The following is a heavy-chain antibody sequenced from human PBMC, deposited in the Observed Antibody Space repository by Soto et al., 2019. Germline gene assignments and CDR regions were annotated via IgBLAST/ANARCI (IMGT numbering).Heavy chain of an antibody. Sequence: PGGSLRLSCAASEFTFSSYWMSWVRQAPGKGLEWGANIKQDGSEKYYVDSVKGRFTISRDNAKNSLYMQMNSMRADNTAVYYCARDDSIPYFYYYGMDVWGQGTTVTVSS. CDR3: ARDDSIPYFYYYGMDV. CDR2: IKQDGSEK. V-gene: IGHV3-7*01. D-gene: IGHD3-9*01. J-gene: IGHJ6*02. CDR1: EFTFSSYW.